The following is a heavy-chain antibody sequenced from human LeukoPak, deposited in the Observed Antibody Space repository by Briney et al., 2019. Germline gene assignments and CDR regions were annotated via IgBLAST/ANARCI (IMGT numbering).Heavy chain of an antibody. CDR3: ARAVGQWDAFDI. J-gene: IGHJ3*02. V-gene: IGHV1-46*01. Sequence: ASVKVSCKASGYTFTSYYMHWVRQAPGQGLEWMGIINPSGGSTSYAQKFQGRVTMTRDMSTSTVYMELSSLRSEDTAVYYCARAVGQWDAFDIWGQGTMVTVSS. CDR1: GYTFTSYY. CDR2: INPSGGST. D-gene: IGHD6-19*01.